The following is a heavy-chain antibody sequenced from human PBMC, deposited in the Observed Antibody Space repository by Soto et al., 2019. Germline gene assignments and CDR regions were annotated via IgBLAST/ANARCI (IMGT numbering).Heavy chain of an antibody. J-gene: IGHJ4*02. V-gene: IGHV4-30-2*01. CDR3: ARGVIH. Sequence: SETLSLTCAVSGGSISSGGYSWSWIRQPPGKGLEWIGYIYHSGNTYYNPSLKSRVTISVDRSKNQFSLKLSSVTAADTAVYTCARGVIHWGQGTLVTVSS. CDR1: GGSISSGGYS. CDR2: IYHSGNT. D-gene: IGHD3-16*02.